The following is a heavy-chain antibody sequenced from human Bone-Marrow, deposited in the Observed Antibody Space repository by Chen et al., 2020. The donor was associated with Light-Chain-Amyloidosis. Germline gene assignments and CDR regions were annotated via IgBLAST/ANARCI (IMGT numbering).Heavy chain of an antibody. V-gene: IGHV3-53*01. CDR2: FSSGSII. D-gene: IGHD3-16*02. Sequence: EVQLVESGGGLAQPGGSLRISCEASGFIVGSNQMSWVRQAPGKGLEWVSVFSSGSIISYANSVEGRFMSSRDGSKKMLYLQMKSLEAEDTAVYYCAGDTHYYRPVNYAGAFDIWGEGTMVTV. CDR1: GFIVGSNQ. J-gene: IGHJ3*02. CDR3: AGDTHYYRPVNYAGAFDI.